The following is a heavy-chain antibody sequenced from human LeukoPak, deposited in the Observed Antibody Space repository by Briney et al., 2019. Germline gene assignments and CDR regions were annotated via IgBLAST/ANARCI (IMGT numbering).Heavy chain of an antibody. CDR2: INHSGST. V-gene: IGHV4-34*01. D-gene: IGHD1-26*01. J-gene: IGHJ4*02. Sequence: PSETLSLTCAVYGGSFSGYYWSWIRQPPGKGLEWIGEINHSGSTNYNPSFKSRVTISVDTSKNQFSLKLSSVTAADTAVYYCASDHSGSYPFDYWGQGTLVTVSS. CDR1: GGSFSGYY. CDR3: ASDHSGSYPFDY.